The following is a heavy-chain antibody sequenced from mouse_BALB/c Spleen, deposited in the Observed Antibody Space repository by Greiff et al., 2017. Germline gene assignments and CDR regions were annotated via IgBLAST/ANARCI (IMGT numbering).Heavy chain of an antibody. CDR3: ARSSIYDGYWGYAMDY. J-gene: IGHJ4*01. Sequence: QVQLQQSGAELMKPGASVKISCKATGYTFSSYWIEWVKQRPGHGLEWFGEILPGSGSTNYNEKFKGKATFTADTSSNTAYMQLSSLTSEDSAVYYCARSSIYDGYWGYAMDYWGQGTSVTVSS. CDR1: GYTFSSYW. CDR2: ILPGSGST. V-gene: IGHV1-9*01. D-gene: IGHD2-3*01.